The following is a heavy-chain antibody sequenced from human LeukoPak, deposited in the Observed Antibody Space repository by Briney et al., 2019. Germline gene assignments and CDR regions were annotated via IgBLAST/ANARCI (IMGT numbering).Heavy chain of an antibody. D-gene: IGHD3-3*01. CDR1: GGSISSGGYY. V-gene: IGHV4-31*03. Sequence: SETLSLTCTVSGGSISSGGYYWSWIRQHPGKGLEWIGYIYYSGSTYYNPSLKSRVTISVDTSKNQLSLKLSSVTAADTAVYYCASLFWSGYYTRRNYGMDVWGQGTTVTVSS. CDR2: IYYSGST. CDR3: ASLFWSGYYTRRNYGMDV. J-gene: IGHJ6*02.